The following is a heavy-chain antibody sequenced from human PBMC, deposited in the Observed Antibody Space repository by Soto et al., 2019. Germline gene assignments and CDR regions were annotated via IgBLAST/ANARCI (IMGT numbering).Heavy chain of an antibody. CDR1: GYSFTSYW. J-gene: IGHJ4*02. D-gene: IGHD2-2*02. CDR3: ARTRDLYREAADY. CDR2: IYPGDSDT. V-gene: IGHV5-51*01. Sequence: PGESLKISCKGSGYSFTSYWIGWVRQMPGKVLEWMGIIYPGDSDTRYSPSFQGQVTISADKSISTAYLQWSSLKASDTAMYYCARTRDLYREAADYWGPGXLVTAYS.